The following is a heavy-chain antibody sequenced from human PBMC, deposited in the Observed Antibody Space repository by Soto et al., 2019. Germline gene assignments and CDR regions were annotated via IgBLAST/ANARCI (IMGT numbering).Heavy chain of an antibody. CDR3: ARQKIEVDGTFGS. D-gene: IGHD6-19*01. Sequence: SVNVYFKASGGTLSIYAIIWLLHCPVQGLEWMGGIIPIFGKANYAQKFQGRVTITADESTSTAYMELSSLRSEDTAMYYFARQKIEVDGTFGSWGPGTLLHVSS. V-gene: IGHV1-69*13. CDR1: GGTLSIYA. J-gene: IGHJ4*02. CDR2: IIPIFGKA.